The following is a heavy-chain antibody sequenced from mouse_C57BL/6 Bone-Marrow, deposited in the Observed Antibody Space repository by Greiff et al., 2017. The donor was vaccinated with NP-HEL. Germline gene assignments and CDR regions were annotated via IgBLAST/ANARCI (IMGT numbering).Heavy chain of an antibody. J-gene: IGHJ3*01. CDR1: GFTFSSYG. CDR3: ASPNDYDVAWFAY. Sequence: EVQVVESGGDLVKPGGSLKLSCAASGFTFSSYGMSWVRQTPDKRLEWVATISSGGSYTSYPDSVKGRFTISSDNAKNTLYLQMSSLKSENTAMYNCASPNDYDVAWFAYWGQGTLVTVSA. D-gene: IGHD2-4*01. CDR2: ISSGGSYT. V-gene: IGHV5-6*01.